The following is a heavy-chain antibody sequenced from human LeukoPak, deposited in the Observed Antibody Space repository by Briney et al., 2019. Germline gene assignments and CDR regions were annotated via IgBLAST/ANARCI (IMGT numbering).Heavy chain of an antibody. V-gene: IGHV3-74*01. Sequence: PGGSLRLSCAASGFTFSNYWMHWVRQAPGKGLEWVSRINERATIISYADSVKGRFTISRDNAKNSLYLQMNSLRAEDTALYYCAKDSSGRLGELSEGIDYWGQGTLVTVSS. CDR3: AKDSSGRLGELSEGIDY. CDR1: GFTFSNYW. D-gene: IGHD3-16*02. J-gene: IGHJ4*02. CDR2: INERATII.